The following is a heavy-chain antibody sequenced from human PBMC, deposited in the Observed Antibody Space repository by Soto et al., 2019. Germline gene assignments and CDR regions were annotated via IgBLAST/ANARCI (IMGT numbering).Heavy chain of an antibody. CDR2: IYYNGTA. CDR1: GGSIISYY. Sequence: PSETLSLTCTRSGGSIISYYCSWIRQPPRKGLELIGYIYYNGTANYNPSLKGRVIISVDTPKNMFSLKLQSVTAADPAVYHCASFAMLRGIITCHGGWGCRGRGTT. CDR3: ASFAMLRGIITCHGGWGC. J-gene: IGHJ6*03. V-gene: IGHV4-59*01. D-gene: IGHD3-10*01.